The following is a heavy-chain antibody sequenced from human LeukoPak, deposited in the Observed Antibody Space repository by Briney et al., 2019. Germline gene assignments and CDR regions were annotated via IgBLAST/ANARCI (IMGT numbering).Heavy chain of an antibody. Sequence: SETLSLTCTVSGGSISSYYWTWIRQPPGKGLEWIGYIYYSGSTNYNPSLKSRVTISVDTSKNQFSLKLSSVTAADTAVYYCARDRGYGMDVWGQGTTVTVSS. J-gene: IGHJ6*02. V-gene: IGHV4-59*01. CDR2: IYYSGST. CDR1: GGSISSYY. CDR3: ARDRGYGMDV.